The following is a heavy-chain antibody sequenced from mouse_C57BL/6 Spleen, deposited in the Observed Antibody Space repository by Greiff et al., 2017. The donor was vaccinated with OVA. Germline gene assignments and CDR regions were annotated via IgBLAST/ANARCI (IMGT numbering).Heavy chain of an antibody. CDR1: GYTFTSYW. D-gene: IGHD2-3*01. Sequence: VQRVESGAELAKPGASVKLSCKASGYTFTSYWLPWVKQSPGPGLEWIGYINPSSGYTKYNQKFKDKATLTADKSPSTAYMQLSSLTYDDSAVYYCARNDGYYAMDDWGQGTSVTVSS. CDR2: INPSSGYT. CDR3: ARNDGYYAMDD. V-gene: IGHV1-7*01. J-gene: IGHJ4*01.